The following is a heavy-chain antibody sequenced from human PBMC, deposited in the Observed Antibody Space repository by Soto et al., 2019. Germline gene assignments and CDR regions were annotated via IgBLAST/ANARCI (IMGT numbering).Heavy chain of an antibody. CDR1: VYTFTSYY. D-gene: IGHD1-26*01. CDR2: VSAYNGNT. V-gene: IGHV1-18*01. J-gene: IGHJ4*02. Sequence: ASVKVSCKASVYTFTSYYINWVRQAPGQGLEWMGWVSAYNGNTHYEQKLQGRVTLTTDTSTSTAYMELRSLRSDDTAVYFCARGGQWDFLSDYWGQGTLVTVSS. CDR3: ARGGQWDFLSDY.